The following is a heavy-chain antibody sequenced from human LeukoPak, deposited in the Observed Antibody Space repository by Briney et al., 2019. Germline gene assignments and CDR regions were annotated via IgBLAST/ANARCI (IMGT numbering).Heavy chain of an antibody. CDR1: GFSFSNYS. D-gene: IGHD6-13*01. CDR3: ARVGAAGLDY. J-gene: IGHJ4*02. CDR2: INRRSNYI. V-gene: IGHV3-21*01. Sequence: GGSLRLSCAASGFSFSNYSMNWVRQAPGKGLEWVSSINRRSNYIYYADSVKGRFTISRDNANNSLYLQMNSLRAEDTAVYFCARVGAAGLDYWGQGTLVTVSS.